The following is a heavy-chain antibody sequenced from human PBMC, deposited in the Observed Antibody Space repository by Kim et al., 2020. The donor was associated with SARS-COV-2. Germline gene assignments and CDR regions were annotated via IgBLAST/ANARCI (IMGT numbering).Heavy chain of an antibody. CDR2: ISYDGSNK. V-gene: IGHV3-30*04. D-gene: IGHD2-2*01. CDR1: GFTFSSYA. Sequence: GGSLRLSCAASGFTFSSYAMHWVRQAPGKGLEWVAVISYDGSNKYYADSVKGRFTISRDNSKNTLYLQMNSLRAEDTAVYYCARGSLNPVPAAPTNRRQREYYFDYWGQGTLVTVSS. CDR3: ARGSLNPVPAAPTNRRQREYYFDY. J-gene: IGHJ4*02.